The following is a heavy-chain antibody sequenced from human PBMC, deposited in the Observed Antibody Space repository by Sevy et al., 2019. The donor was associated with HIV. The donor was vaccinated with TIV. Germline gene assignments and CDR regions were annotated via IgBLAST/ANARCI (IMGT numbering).Heavy chain of an antibody. Sequence: SETLSLTCSVSGMSVAAANDYWSWIRQPPGKGLEYIGYIYYTGSTNYNPSLKSRVTISVDTSKNQFSLNLRSVTAVDTAVYYCARAPPVRSGDDSLNWFDPWGQGTLVTVSS. D-gene: IGHD5-12*01. CDR2: IYYTGST. V-gene: IGHV4-61*01. J-gene: IGHJ5*02. CDR3: ARAPPVRSGDDSLNWFDP. CDR1: GMSVAAANDY.